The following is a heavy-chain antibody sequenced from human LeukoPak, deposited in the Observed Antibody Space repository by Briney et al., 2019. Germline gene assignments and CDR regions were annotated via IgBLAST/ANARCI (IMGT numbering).Heavy chain of an antibody. V-gene: IGHV1-2*02. J-gene: IGHJ2*01. CDR2: INPNSGGT. CDR3: ARDYYGSGSYALDWYFDL. Sequence: ASVKVSCKASGYTFTGYYMHWVRQAPGQGLEWMGWINPNSGGTNYAQKLQGRVTMTTVTSTSTAYMELRSLRSDDTAVYYCARDYYGSGSYALDWYFDLWGRGTLVTVSS. CDR1: GYTFTGYY. D-gene: IGHD3-10*01.